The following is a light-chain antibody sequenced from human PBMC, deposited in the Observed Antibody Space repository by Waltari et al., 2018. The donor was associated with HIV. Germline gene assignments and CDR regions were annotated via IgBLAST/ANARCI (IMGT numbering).Light chain of an antibody. CDR3: MQGTHWPLT. Sequence: VVMTQSLLSLPVTLGQPASLSCRSSQSLVYSDGNTYLNWFQQRPGQSPRRLIYKVSNRDSGVPDRFSGRGSGADFTLKISRVEAEDVGVYYCMQGTHWPLTFGPGTKVDIK. V-gene: IGKV2-30*01. J-gene: IGKJ3*01. CDR1: QSLVYSDGNTY. CDR2: KVS.